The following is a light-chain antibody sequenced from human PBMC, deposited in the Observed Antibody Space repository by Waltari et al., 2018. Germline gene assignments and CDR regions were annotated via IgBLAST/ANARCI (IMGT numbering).Light chain of an antibody. Sequence: SYELTQSPSLSVSPGQTAHITCSGEHLGYKCISWYQQKPGQSPVLLIFQDNMRPSGIPERFSGSNSGNTATLTISGTQSVDEADYYCQAWDSNRYVIFGGGTKLTVL. CDR1: HLGYKC. V-gene: IGLV3-1*01. J-gene: IGLJ2*01. CDR3: QAWDSNRYVI. CDR2: QDN.